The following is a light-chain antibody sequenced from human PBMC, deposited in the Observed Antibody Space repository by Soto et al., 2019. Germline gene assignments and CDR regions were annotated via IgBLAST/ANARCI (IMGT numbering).Light chain of an antibody. CDR3: QQYGSSLIT. V-gene: IGKV3-20*01. CDR2: GAS. Sequence: EIVLTQSPGTLSLSPGQRATLSCRASESISRDYLAWYQQRLGQAPRLLIYGASSGATGIPDRFSGSGSGTDFTLTISRLEPEDFAVYYCQQYGSSLITFGQGTRLEIK. J-gene: IGKJ5*01. CDR1: ESISRDY.